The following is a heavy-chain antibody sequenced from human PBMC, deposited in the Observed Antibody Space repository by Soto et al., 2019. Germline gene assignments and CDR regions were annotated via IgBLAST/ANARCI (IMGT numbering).Heavy chain of an antibody. CDR3: ARGWFGEFVDYFEV. Sequence: QVQLVQSGAEVKKPGASVKVSCKASGYTFTSYAISWVRQAPGQGLEWMGWISAYNGNTNYARKLQGRVTMTTDTSPSTAYMELRSLRSDDTAVYYCARGWFGEFVDYFEVWGQGTLVTVSS. V-gene: IGHV1-18*01. CDR2: ISAYNGNT. J-gene: IGHJ4*02. D-gene: IGHD3-10*01. CDR1: GYTFTSYA.